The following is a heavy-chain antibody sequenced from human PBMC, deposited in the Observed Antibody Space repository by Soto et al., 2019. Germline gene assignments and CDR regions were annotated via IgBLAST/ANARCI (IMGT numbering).Heavy chain of an antibody. Sequence: ASVKVSCKVSGYTLTELSMHWVRQAPGKGLEWMGGFDPEDGETIYAQKFQGRVTMTEDTSTDTAYMELSSLRSEDTAVYYCATDSGAARANDAFDIWGQGTMVTVSS. CDR1: GYTLTELS. D-gene: IGHD6-6*01. J-gene: IGHJ3*02. V-gene: IGHV1-24*01. CDR2: FDPEDGET. CDR3: ATDSGAARANDAFDI.